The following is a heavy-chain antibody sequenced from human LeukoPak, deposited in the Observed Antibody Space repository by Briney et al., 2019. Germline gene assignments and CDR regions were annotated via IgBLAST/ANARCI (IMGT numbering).Heavy chain of an antibody. CDR1: GFTFSSYW. Sequence: GGSLRLSCAASGFTFSSYWMNWVRQAPGKGLEWVANIKQDGSEKYYVDSVKGRFTISRDNTKNSLYLQMNSLRAEDTAVYYCARAPVLFDWLPRGYFDYWGQGTLVTVSS. CDR2: IKQDGSEK. J-gene: IGHJ4*02. CDR3: ARAPVLFDWLPRGYFDY. D-gene: IGHD3-9*01. V-gene: IGHV3-7*01.